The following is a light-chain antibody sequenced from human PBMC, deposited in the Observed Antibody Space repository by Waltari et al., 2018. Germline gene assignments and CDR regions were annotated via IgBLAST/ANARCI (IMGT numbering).Light chain of an antibody. CDR1: NSNIANTY. J-gene: IGLJ2*01. CDR2: RNN. V-gene: IGLV1-47*01. Sequence: QSVLNQPPSVSGTPGQMVTIPCSGSNSNIANTYVYCYQQLPGMAPTLLIYRNNQRPSGVPDRFSGSKSGTSASLAISGLRSEDEAHYSCAIWDDGVIFGGGTKLTVL. CDR3: AIWDDGVI.